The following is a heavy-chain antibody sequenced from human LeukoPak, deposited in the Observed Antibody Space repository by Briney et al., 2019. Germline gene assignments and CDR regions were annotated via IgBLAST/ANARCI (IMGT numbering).Heavy chain of an antibody. V-gene: IGHV3-21*01. CDR1: GFTFSTYN. CDR3: ARGDSSGYYYPNYFDC. J-gene: IGHJ4*02. D-gene: IGHD3-22*01. CDR2: IRSSSSYI. Sequence: GGSLRLSCAASGFTFSTYNINWVRQAPGKGLEWVSSIRSSSSYIYYADSVKGRFTISRDNARNSLNLQMNSLRAEDTAVYYCARGDSSGYYYPNYFDCWGQGTLVTVSS.